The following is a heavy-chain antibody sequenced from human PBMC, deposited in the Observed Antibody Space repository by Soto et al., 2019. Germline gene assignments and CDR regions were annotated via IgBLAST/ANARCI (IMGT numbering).Heavy chain of an antibody. V-gene: IGHV4-31*03. CDR1: GGSISSGGYY. Sequence: SETLSLTCTVSGGSISSGGYYWSWIRQHPGKGLEWIGYIYYSGSTYYNPSLKSRVTISVDTSKNQFSLKLSSVTAADTAVYYCARSDSGGAALGYFDYWGQGTLVTVSS. J-gene: IGHJ4*02. CDR2: IYYSGST. D-gene: IGHD3-16*01. CDR3: ARSDSGGAALGYFDY.